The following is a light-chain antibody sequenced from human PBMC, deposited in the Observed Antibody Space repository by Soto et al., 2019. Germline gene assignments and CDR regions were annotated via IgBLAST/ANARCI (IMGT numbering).Light chain of an antibody. J-gene: IGKJ1*01. CDR1: QSVSSY. V-gene: IGKV3-20*01. CDR2: GAS. Sequence: EIVLTQSPGTLSLSPGERATLSCRASQSVSSYLAWYQQKPGQAPRLIIHGASSRATGVPDRITGSGSGTDFTLSISRLEPEDFAVYYCQQYGGSTRTFGQGTKVDI. CDR3: QQYGGSTRT.